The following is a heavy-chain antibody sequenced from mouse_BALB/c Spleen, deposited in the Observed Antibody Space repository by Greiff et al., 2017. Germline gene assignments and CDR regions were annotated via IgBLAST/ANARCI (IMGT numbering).Heavy chain of an antibody. Sequence: QVQLQQSGAELVRPGTSVKVSCKASGYAFTNYLIEWVKQRPGQGLEWIGVINPGSGGTNYNEKFKGKATLTADKSSSTAYMQLSSLTSDDSAVYVCARTIDGSFAYWGQGTLVTVSA. J-gene: IGHJ3*01. CDR3: ARTIDGSFAY. D-gene: IGHD1-2*01. V-gene: IGHV1-54*01. CDR1: GYAFTNYL. CDR2: INPGSGGT.